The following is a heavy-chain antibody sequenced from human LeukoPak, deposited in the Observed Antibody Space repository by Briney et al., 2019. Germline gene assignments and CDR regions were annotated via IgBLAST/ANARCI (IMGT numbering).Heavy chain of an antibody. V-gene: IGHV3-21*01. CDR1: GFTFSSYS. Sequence: GGSLRLSCAASGFTFSSYSMNWVRQAPGKGLEWVSSISSSSSYIYYADSVKGRFTISRDNAKNSLYLQTNSLRAEDTAVYYCARDQDYYDSSGYLNWFDPWGQGTLVTVSS. D-gene: IGHD3-22*01. CDR3: ARDQDYYDSSGYLNWFDP. J-gene: IGHJ5*02. CDR2: ISSSSSYI.